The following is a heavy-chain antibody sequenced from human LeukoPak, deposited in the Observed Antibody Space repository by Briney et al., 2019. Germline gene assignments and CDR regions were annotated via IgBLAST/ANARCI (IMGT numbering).Heavy chain of an antibody. Sequence: GASVTVSCKASAYTFTSYDINWVRQAPGQGLEWMGWMNPNSGNTGYAQKFQARVTITRNTSISTAYMELSSLRSEDTAVYYCARAGYDFWSGYYKNYYYYYYMDVWGKGTTVTVSS. D-gene: IGHD3-3*01. CDR1: AYTFTSYD. V-gene: IGHV1-8*01. J-gene: IGHJ6*03. CDR2: MNPNSGNT. CDR3: ARAGYDFWSGYYKNYYYYYYMDV.